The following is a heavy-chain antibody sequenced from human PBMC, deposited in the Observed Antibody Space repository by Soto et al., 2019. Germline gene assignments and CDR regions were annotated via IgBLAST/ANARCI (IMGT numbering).Heavy chain of an antibody. D-gene: IGHD2-2*01. Sequence: GGSLRLSCAASGFTFSDYYMSWIRQAPGKGRGWVSYISSSGSTISYADSVKGRFTISRDNDKNSLYLQMNSLRAEESAVYYCARFVGVAQLLYYYYYGMDVWGQGTTVTVSS. CDR3: ARFVGVAQLLYYYYYGMDV. V-gene: IGHV3-11*01. J-gene: IGHJ6*02. CDR2: ISSSGSTI. CDR1: GFTFSDYY.